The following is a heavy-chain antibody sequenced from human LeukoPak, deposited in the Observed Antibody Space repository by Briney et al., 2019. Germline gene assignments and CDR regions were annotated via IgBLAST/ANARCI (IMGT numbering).Heavy chain of an antibody. CDR3: ARARASYYGSGSYYRDAFDI. V-gene: IGHV4-59*12. CDR2: INYSGST. D-gene: IGHD3-10*01. J-gene: IGHJ3*02. CDR1: GGSISSYY. Sequence: SETLSLTCTVSGGSISSYYWNWIRQPPGKGLEWIGYINYSGSTSYNPSLKSRVTISVDTSKNQFSLKLSSVTAADTAVYYCARARASYYGSGSYYRDAFDIWGQGTMVTVSS.